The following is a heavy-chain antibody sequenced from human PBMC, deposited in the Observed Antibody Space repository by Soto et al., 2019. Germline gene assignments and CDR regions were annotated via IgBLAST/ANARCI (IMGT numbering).Heavy chain of an antibody. D-gene: IGHD5-18*01. CDR2: IIPIFGTA. CDR1: GGTFSSYA. V-gene: IGHV1-69*13. J-gene: IGHJ4*02. CDR3: ARDLLSAGYSYGQFDY. Sequence: SVKVSCKASGGTFSSYAISWVRQAPGQGLEWMGGIIPIFGTANYAQKFQGRVTITADESTSTAYMELSSLRSEDTAVYYCARDLLSAGYSYGQFDYWGQGTLVTAS.